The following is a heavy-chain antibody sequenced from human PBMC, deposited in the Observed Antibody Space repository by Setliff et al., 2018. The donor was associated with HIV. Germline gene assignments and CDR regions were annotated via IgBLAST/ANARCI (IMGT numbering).Heavy chain of an antibody. CDR1: GFSINSGYY. J-gene: IGHJ4*02. V-gene: IGHV4-38-2*02. D-gene: IGHD3-10*01. CDR3: ARDRALRFSKSPSFNYFDV. Sequence: SETLSLTCAVSGFSINSGYYWGWIRQPPGKGLEWIGSIYQTGTTYYNPSLKSRVTMSVDTAKNRFSLKLISVTAADTAVYYCARDRALRFSKSPSFNYFDVWGQGALVTVSS. CDR2: IYQTGTT.